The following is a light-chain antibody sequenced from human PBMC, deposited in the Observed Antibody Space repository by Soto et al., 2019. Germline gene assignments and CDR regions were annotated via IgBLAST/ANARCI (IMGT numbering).Light chain of an antibody. V-gene: IGKV1-27*01. CDR3: QRYNSAPFT. Sequence: DIQMTQSPSSLSASVGDRVTITCRASQGISNYLAWYQQKPGKVPKLLIYAASTLQSGVPSRFSGSGSGTDFSLTSSSLQREDVATYDCQRYNSAPFTFGAGTKVDIK. CDR1: QGISNY. J-gene: IGKJ3*01. CDR2: AAS.